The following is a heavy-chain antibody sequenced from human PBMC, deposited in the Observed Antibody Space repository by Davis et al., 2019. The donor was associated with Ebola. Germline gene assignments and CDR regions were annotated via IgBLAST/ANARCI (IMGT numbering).Heavy chain of an antibody. CDR2: ISSSSSYT. CDR1: GFTFSDYY. Sequence: GGSLRLSCAASGFTFSDYYMSWIRQAPGKGLEWVSYISSSSSYTNYADSVKGRFTISRDNAKNSLYLQMNSLRAEDTAVYYCATLEGRDGSYFDYWGQGTLVTVSS. D-gene: IGHD5-24*01. V-gene: IGHV3-11*03. J-gene: IGHJ4*02. CDR3: ATLEGRDGSYFDY.